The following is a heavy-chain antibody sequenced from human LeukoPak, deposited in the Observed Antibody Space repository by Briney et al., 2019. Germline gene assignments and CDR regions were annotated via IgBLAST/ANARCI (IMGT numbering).Heavy chain of an antibody. D-gene: IGHD3-22*01. CDR1: GYIFTNYW. V-gene: IGHV5-51*01. J-gene: IGHJ4*02. CDR2: IYPDDSDT. Sequence: GESLKISCKGSGYIFTNYWISWVRQMPGKGLEWVGIIYPDDSDTRYSPSFQGQVTISADKSISTAYLQWSSLEASDTAMYYCARRSYYDSGGYYYDFWGQGTLVTVSS. CDR3: ARRSYYDSGGYYYDF.